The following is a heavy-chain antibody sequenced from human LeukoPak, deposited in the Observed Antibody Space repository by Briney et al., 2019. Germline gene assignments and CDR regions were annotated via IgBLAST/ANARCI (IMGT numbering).Heavy chain of an antibody. J-gene: IGHJ4*02. CDR3: ARVPSRIKYYESSGLFDY. D-gene: IGHD3-22*01. CDR1: GGSISSSSYY. CDR2: IYYSGST. Sequence: PSETLSLTCTVSGGSISSSSYYWGWIRQPPGKGLEWIGSIYYSGSTYYNPSLKSRVTISVDTSKNQFSLKLSSVTAADTAVYYCARVPSRIKYYESSGLFDYWGQGTLVTVSS. V-gene: IGHV4-39*07.